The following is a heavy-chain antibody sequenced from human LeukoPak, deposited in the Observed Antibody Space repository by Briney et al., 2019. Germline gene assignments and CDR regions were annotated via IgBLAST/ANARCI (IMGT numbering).Heavy chain of an antibody. J-gene: IGHJ5*02. Sequence: GGSLRLSCAASGFTFSSYAMSWVRQAPGKGLEWVSAISGSGGSTYYADSVKGRFTISRDNSKNTLYLQMNSLRAEDTAVYYCAKGLEDYDFPVYHGWFDPWGQGTLVTVSS. V-gene: IGHV3-23*01. CDR1: GFTFSSYA. D-gene: IGHD3-3*01. CDR3: AKGLEDYDFPVYHGWFDP. CDR2: ISGSGGST.